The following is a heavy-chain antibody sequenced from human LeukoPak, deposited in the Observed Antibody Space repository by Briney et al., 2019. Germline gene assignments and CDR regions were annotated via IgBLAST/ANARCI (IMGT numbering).Heavy chain of an antibody. J-gene: IGHJ5*02. V-gene: IGHV1-46*01. CDR2: VNPSDGGT. CDR1: GYTFSSYS. CDR3: ARDPTIITSSRITVFGVVKSPHNWFDP. Sequence: ASVKVSCKASGYTFSSYSMHWVRQAPGQGLEWMGLVNPSDGGTTYAQNFQGRVTMTRDTSTSTVYMEVSSLRSEDTAAYYCARDPTIITSSRITVFGVVKSPHNWFDPWGQGTLVTVSS. D-gene: IGHD3-3*01.